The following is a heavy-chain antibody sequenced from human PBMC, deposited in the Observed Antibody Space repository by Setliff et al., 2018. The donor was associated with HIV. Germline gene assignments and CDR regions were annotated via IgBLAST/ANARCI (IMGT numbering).Heavy chain of an antibody. J-gene: IGHJ1*01. CDR2: IGPIYTSGST. V-gene: IGHV4-59*10. Sequence: LPETLSLTCAVYGGSFSNYYWSWIRQSPGKGLEWIGRIGPIYTSGSTKYNPSLESRVTMSVDTSKNQFSLRLYSVTAADTAVYYCASFDLSTTSSADWGQGALVTAPQ. CDR3: ASFDLSTTSSAD. D-gene: IGHD6-6*01. CDR1: GGSFSNYY.